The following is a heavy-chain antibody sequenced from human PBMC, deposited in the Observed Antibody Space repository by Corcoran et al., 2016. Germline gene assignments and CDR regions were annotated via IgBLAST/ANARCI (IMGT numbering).Heavy chain of an antibody. CDR1: GFTFSSYG. CDR3: AKGQSGGDYLGAFEI. D-gene: IGHD2-21*02. J-gene: IGHJ3*02. V-gene: IGHV3-30*18. CDR2: ISYDGSNK. Sequence: QVQLVESGGGVVQPGRSLRLSCAASGFTFSSYGMHWVRQAPGKGLEWVAVISYDGSNKYYADSVKGRFTISRDNSKNTLYLQMNSLRAEDTAVYDCAKGQSGGDYLGAFEIWGQGTMVTVSS.